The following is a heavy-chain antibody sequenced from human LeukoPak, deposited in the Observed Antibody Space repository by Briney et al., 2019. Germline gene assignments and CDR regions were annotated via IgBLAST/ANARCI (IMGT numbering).Heavy chain of an antibody. J-gene: IGHJ4*02. Sequence: RSSETLSLTCAVYGGSFSGYYWSWIRQPPGKGLEWIWEINHSGSTNYNPSLKSRVTISVDTSKNQFSLKLSSVTAADTAVYYCARFPTSHYYDSSGYYSFDYWGQGTLVTVSS. CDR1: GGSFSGYY. V-gene: IGHV4-34*01. CDR2: INHSGST. CDR3: ARFPTSHYYDSSGYYSFDY. D-gene: IGHD3-22*01.